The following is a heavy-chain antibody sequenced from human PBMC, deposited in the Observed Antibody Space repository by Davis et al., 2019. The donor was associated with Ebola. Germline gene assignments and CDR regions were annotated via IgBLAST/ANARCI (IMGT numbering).Heavy chain of an antibody. Sequence: GESLKISCAASGFTFSSYAMNWVRQAPGEGLECVSVTYSDGSSYYTDSVEGRFTVSRDNSKNTLLLQMNSLRAEDTAIYYCAGGRYSGYDLGYWGQGTLVTVSS. CDR1: GFTFSSYA. CDR2: TYSDGSS. D-gene: IGHD5-12*01. J-gene: IGHJ4*02. CDR3: AGGRYSGYDLGY. V-gene: IGHV3-23*03.